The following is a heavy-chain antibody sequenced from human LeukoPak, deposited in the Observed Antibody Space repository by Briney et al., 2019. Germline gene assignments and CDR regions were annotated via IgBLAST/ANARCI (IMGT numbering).Heavy chain of an antibody. CDR1: GGSISNYY. D-gene: IGHD2-21*02. CDR2: LYYSGSA. CDR3: ARERGDYYFDY. J-gene: IGHJ4*02. V-gene: IGHV4-59*01. Sequence: SSETLSLTCTVSGGSISNYYWSWIRQPPGKGLEWIGYLYYSGSANYNPSLKSRVTISLDTSKNQFSLKLSSVTAADTAVYYCARERGDYYFDYWGQGTLVTVSS.